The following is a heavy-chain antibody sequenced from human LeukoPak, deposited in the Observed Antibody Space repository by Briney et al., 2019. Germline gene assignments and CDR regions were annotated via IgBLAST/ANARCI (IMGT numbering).Heavy chain of an antibody. CDR2: ISGSSSYI. CDR3: ARERRSAYYYYYMDV. Sequence: PGGSLRLSCAASGFTFSSYGMHWVRQAPGKGLEWVSAISGSSSYIYYADSVKGRFTISRDNAKNSLYLQMNSLRAEDTAVYYCARERRSAYYYYYMDVWGKGTTVTVSS. V-gene: IGHV3-21*01. CDR1: GFTFSSYG. J-gene: IGHJ6*03.